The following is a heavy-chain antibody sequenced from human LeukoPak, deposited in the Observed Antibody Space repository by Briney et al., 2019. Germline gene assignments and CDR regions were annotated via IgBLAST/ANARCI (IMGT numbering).Heavy chain of an antibody. V-gene: IGHV4-59*01. Sequence: SETLSLTCTVSGGSISSYYWSWIWQPPGKGLEWIGYIYYSGSTNYNPSLKSRVTISVDTSKNQFSLKLSSVTAADTAVYYCARSVVPAAIGSAPKDAAMVLFDPDAFDIWGQGTMVTVSS. CDR2: IYYSGST. CDR3: ARSVVPAAIGSAPKDAAMVLFDPDAFDI. J-gene: IGHJ3*02. CDR1: GGSISSYY. D-gene: IGHD2-2*02.